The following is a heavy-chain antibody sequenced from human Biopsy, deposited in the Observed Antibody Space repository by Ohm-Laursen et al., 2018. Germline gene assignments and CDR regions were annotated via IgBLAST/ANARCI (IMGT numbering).Heavy chain of an antibody. CDR1: GYTFTAYG. CDR2: ISTYNDDT. V-gene: IGHV1-18*04. J-gene: IGHJ4*02. D-gene: IGHD3-3*01. Sequence: ASVKVSCKTSGYTFTAYGISWVRQAPGQGLEWMGWISTYNDDTNIAQKFQGRVSMTTDTSTRTAYMELRSLRSGDTAIYFCARDPGYDFWSGSDPFDIWGQGTLVTVSP. CDR3: ARDPGYDFWSGSDPFDI.